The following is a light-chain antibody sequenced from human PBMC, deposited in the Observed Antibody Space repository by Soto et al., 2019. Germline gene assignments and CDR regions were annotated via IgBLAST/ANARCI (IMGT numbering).Light chain of an antibody. CDR1: SSDVGNYDL. CDR3: PSYERSSTFYV. CDR2: DGS. J-gene: IGLJ1*01. V-gene: IGLV2-23*01. Sequence: VLTQPASVSASPGQSITISCSGTSSDVGNYDLVSWYQQLPGKAPKFILYDGSKRPSGIPNRFSGSRSGNKASLTISGLQPEDEADYYCPSYERSSTFYVFGSGTKVTV.